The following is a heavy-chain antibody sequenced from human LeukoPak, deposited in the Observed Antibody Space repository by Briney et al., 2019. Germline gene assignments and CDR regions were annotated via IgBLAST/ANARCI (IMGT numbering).Heavy chain of an antibody. J-gene: IGHJ4*02. CDR3: AKDMGYSSSWYYFDY. V-gene: IGHV3-9*01. Sequence: PGGSLRLSCAASGFTFDDYAMHWVRQAPGKGLEWVSGISWNSGSIGYADSVKGRFTISRDNAKNSLYLQMSSLRAEDTALYYCAKDMGYSSSWYYFDYWGQGTLVTVSS. CDR1: GFTFDDYA. CDR2: ISWNSGSI. D-gene: IGHD6-13*01.